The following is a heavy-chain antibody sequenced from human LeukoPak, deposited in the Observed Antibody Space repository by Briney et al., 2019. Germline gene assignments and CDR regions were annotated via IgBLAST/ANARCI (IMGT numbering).Heavy chain of an antibody. V-gene: IGHV3-9*01. D-gene: IGHD5-12*01. Sequence: GGSLRLSCAVSGFSFDDYAMHWVRQVPGKGLEWVSGISWNSDNIGYADSVKGRFTTSRDNAKNSLYLQMNSLRAEDTALYYCAINGGGDSGYGNFDYWGQGTLVTVSS. J-gene: IGHJ4*02. CDR3: AINGGGDSGYGNFDY. CDR1: GFSFDDYA. CDR2: ISWNSDNI.